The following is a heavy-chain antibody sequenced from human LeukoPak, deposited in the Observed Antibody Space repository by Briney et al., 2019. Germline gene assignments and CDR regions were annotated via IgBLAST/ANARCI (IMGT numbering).Heavy chain of an antibody. Sequence: SQTLSLTCTVSGGSISSGGYYWSWIRKHPGKGLERNGHIYYSGTSFYNPSLTSRVTISVDTSKNQFSLKLTSVNDADTAVYYCARIERSSYSLGFDYWGQGPLVTVSS. CDR3: ARIERSSYSLGFDY. J-gene: IGHJ4*02. CDR2: IYYSGTS. D-gene: IGHD6-6*01. V-gene: IGHV4-31*03. CDR1: GGSISSGGYY.